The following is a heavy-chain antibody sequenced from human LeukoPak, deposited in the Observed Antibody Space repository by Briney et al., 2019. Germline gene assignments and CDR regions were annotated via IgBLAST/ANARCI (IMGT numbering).Heavy chain of an antibody. D-gene: IGHD3-10*01. J-gene: IGHJ6*02. CDR1: GGSISSGGYY. CDR3: ARECITMVRGGAVYSYGMDV. Sequence: SETLSLTCTVSGGSISSGGYYWSWIRQHPGKGLEWIGYIYYSGSTYYNPSLKRRVTISVDTSKNQFSLKLSSVTAADTAVYYCARECITMVRGGAVYSYGMDVWGQGTTVTVSS. CDR2: IYYSGST. V-gene: IGHV4-31*03.